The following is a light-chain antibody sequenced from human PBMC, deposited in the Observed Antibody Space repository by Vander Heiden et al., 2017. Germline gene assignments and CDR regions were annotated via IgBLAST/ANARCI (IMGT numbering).Light chain of an antibody. Sequence: QSALSQPASVSGSPGPSITISCTGTSSDVGGYNYVSWYQQHPGKAPKLMIYDVSTRPSGVSNRFSGSKSGNTASLTISGLQAEDEADYYCSSYTSSSTPLFGGGTKLTVL. CDR2: DVS. V-gene: IGLV2-14*01. CDR3: SSYTSSSTPL. CDR1: SSDVGGYNY. J-gene: IGLJ2*01.